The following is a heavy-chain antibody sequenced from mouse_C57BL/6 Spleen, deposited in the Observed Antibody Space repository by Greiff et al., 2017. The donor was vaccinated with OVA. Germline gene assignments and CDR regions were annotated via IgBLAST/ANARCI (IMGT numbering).Heavy chain of an antibody. CDR1: GYTFTSYT. V-gene: IGHV1-4*01. Sequence: QVQLQQSGAELARPGASVKMSCKASGYTFTSYTMHWVKQRPGQGLEWIGYINPSSGYTKYNQKFKDKATLTADKSSSTAYMQLSSLTSEDSAVYYCAREGGVATDYYAMDYWSQGTSVTVSS. CDR3: AREGGVATDYYAMDY. D-gene: IGHD1-1*01. CDR2: INPSSGYT. J-gene: IGHJ4*01.